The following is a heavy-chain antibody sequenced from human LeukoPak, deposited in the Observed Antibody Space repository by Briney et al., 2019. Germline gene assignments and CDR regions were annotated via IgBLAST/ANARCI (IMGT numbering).Heavy chain of an antibody. CDR3: ARVTDSSSWYPRVDY. CDR1: GGSIRSSSYY. J-gene: IGHJ4*02. Sequence: PSETLSLTCTVSGGSIRSSSYYWGWIRQPPGKGLEWIGSIYYSGSTYYNPSLKSRVTISVDTSKNQFSLKLSSVTAADTAVYYCARVTDSSSWYPRVDYWGQGTLVTVSS. V-gene: IGHV4-39*07. D-gene: IGHD6-13*01. CDR2: IYYSGST.